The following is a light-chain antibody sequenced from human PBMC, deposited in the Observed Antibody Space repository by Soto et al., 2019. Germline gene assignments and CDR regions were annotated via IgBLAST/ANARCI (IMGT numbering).Light chain of an antibody. J-gene: IGLJ1*01. V-gene: IGLV2-14*01. CDR3: SSYRSVGTIV. CDR1: NSDIGGYNY. CDR2: EVT. Sequence: QSVLTQPASVSGSPGQSITIYCTGTNSDIGGYNYVSWYQQYPGKAPKVIIYEVTNRPTGVSNRFSGSKSDKAASLTISGLQAEDEADYYCSSYRSVGTIVFGNGTKVTVL.